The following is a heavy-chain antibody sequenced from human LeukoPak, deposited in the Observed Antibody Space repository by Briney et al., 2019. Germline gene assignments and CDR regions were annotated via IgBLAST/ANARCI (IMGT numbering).Heavy chain of an antibody. Sequence: GGSLRLSCAASGFTFSSYGMHWVRQAPGKGLEWVAVVSYDGSNKYYADSVKGRFTISRDNSKNTLYLQMNSLRPEDTAVYYCAKDSYYGSGSYFYFDYWGQGTLVTVSS. CDR3: AKDSYYGSGSYFYFDY. D-gene: IGHD3-10*01. CDR1: GFTFSSYG. CDR2: VSYDGSNK. J-gene: IGHJ4*02. V-gene: IGHV3-30*18.